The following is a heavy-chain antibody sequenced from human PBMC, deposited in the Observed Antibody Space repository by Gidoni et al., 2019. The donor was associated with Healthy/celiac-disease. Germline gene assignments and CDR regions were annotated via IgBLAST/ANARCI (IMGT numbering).Heavy chain of an antibody. CDR2: IIPILGRA. D-gene: IGHD5-18*01. CDR1: GGTLSSYA. Sequence: QVQLVQSGAAVTKPGSSVKVSCKPSGGTLSSYAISWVRQAPGQGLGWMGRIIPILGRANYAQKFQGRVTITADKSTSTAYMELSSLRSEDTAVYDCARNVETAMVCLDYWGQGTLVTVSS. V-gene: IGHV1-69*04. CDR3: ARNVETAMVCLDY. J-gene: IGHJ4*02.